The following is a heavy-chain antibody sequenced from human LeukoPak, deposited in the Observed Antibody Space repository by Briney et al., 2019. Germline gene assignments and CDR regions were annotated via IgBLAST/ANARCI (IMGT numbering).Heavy chain of an antibody. J-gene: IGHJ3*02. Sequence: LRLSCAASGFTFSSYSMNWVRQHPGKGLEWIGYISYSGTTYYSPSLQSRITISLDTSKNQFSLELSSVTAADTAVYYCARAAWRGSNSRDAFDIWGLGTVVTVSS. CDR1: GFTFSSYS. CDR3: ARAAWRGSNSRDAFDI. D-gene: IGHD4-23*01. V-gene: IGHV4-31*02. CDR2: ISYSGTT.